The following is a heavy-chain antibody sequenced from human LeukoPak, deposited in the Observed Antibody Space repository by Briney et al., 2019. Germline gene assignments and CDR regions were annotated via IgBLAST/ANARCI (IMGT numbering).Heavy chain of an antibody. D-gene: IGHD3-22*01. CDR1: GYTFADYF. J-gene: IGHJ4*02. CDR3: AKIAYSSGLSHY. V-gene: IGHV1-2*02. CDR2: ISPNSGDT. Sequence: ASVKVSCKASGYTFADYFIHWVRQAPGQGLEWMGWISPNSGDTNYAQKFQGRVTMTRDTSTNTAYMELSSLRSDDTAVYYCAKIAYSSGLSHYWGQGTLVTVSS.